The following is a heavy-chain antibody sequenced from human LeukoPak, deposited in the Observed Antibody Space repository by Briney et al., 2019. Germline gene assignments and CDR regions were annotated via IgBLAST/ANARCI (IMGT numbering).Heavy chain of an antibody. Sequence: PSETLSRTCTVSGGSISSSNYYWSWIRQPPGKGLEWIRYIYSSGTTYYSPSVKSRLAISLDTSKNQFSLKLNSVTAADTAVYYCARVGYCSGGSCYLGLFDYWGQGTLVTVSS. CDR1: GGSISSSNYY. J-gene: IGHJ4*02. V-gene: IGHV4-30-4*01. CDR2: IYSSGTT. CDR3: ARVGYCSGGSCYLGLFDY. D-gene: IGHD2-15*01.